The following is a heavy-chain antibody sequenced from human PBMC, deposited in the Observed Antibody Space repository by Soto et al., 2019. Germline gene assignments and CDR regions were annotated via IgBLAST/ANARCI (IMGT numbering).Heavy chain of an antibody. V-gene: IGHV3-23*01. D-gene: IGHD3-10*01. Sequence: GGSRLSCTASGFTLQNYAMAWVRQAPGKGLEWVSTLIGGHYGSAYSYSVKGRFTVSRDNSKNCLYLQMNSLGVEDTAMYFCAKGKSTGDIDWFDPWGHGSLVTVSS. CDR3: AKGKSTGDIDWFDP. CDR1: GFTLQNYA. J-gene: IGHJ5*02. CDR2: LIGGHYGS.